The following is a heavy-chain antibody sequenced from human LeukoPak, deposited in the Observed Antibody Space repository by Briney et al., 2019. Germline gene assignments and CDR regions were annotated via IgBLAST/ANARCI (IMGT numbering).Heavy chain of an antibody. CDR3: ARDRDWGVAYFDY. D-gene: IGHD2-21*01. CDR1: GYTFTSYA. J-gene: IGHJ4*02. Sequence: ASVKVSCKASGYTFTSYAMNWVRQAPGQGLEWMGWINPNSGGTKYAQKFQGRVTMTRDTSISTAYMELSRLRSDDTAVYYCARDRDWGVAYFDYWGQGTLVTVSS. V-gene: IGHV1-2*02. CDR2: INPNSGGT.